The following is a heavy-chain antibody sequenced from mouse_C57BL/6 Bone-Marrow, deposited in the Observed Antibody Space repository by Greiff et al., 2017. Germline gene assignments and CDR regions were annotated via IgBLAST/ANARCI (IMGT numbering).Heavy chain of an antibody. D-gene: IGHD2-3*01. V-gene: IGHV1-55*01. CDR3: ASRGLYDGYYGGLDY. J-gene: IGHJ2*01. CDR2: IYPGSGST. CDR1: GYTFTSYW. Sequence: QVQLQQPGAELVKPGASVKMSCKASGYTFTSYWITWVKQRPGQGLEWIGDIYPGSGSTNYNEKFKSKATLTVDTSSSTAYMQLSSLTSEDSAVYYCASRGLYDGYYGGLDYWGQGTTLTVSS.